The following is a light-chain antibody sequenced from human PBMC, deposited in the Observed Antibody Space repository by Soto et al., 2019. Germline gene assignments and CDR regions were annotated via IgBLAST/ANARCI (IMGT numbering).Light chain of an antibody. CDR1: SSDVGGYNY. Sequence: QSALTQPASVSGSPGQSITISCTGTSSDVGGYNYVSWYQQHPGKAPKLMIYAVSNRPSGVSNRFSGSKSGNTASLTISGLQAEDEADDYCSSYTSSSTLLFGGGTQLTVL. CDR3: SSYTSSSTLL. V-gene: IGLV2-14*01. CDR2: AVS. J-gene: IGLJ2*01.